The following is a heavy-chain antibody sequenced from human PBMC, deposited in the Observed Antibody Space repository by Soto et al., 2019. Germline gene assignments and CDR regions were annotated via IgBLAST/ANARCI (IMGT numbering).Heavy chain of an antibody. V-gene: IGHV1-3*01. CDR1: GYIFANYA. D-gene: IGHD3-10*01. J-gene: IGHJ5*02. CDR3: ASVVKKFSGSGDTWFGP. CDR2: INPGNGNT. Sequence: SVRVSYKASGYIFANYAMQWVRQAPGQGLEWMGYINPGNGNTKYSQKFQGRLTIFRDTSANTVYMELSSLTSKDTAIYYCASVVKKFSGSGDTWFGPWGQGTLVTVSS.